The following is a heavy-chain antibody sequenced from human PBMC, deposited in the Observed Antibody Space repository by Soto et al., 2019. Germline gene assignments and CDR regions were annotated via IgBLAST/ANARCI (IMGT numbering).Heavy chain of an antibody. D-gene: IGHD4-17*01. CDR2: IYYTGNT. CDR1: GGSISSDY. CDR3: ARSTVPYYFDY. J-gene: IGHJ4*02. Sequence: QVQLQESGPGLVKPSETLSLTCTVSGGSISSDYWSWLRPPPGKGLEWIGYIYYTGNTNYNPSLKSRVTISVDTSKNQFSLKLSSVTAADTAVYYCARSTVPYYFDYWGQGTLVTVSS. V-gene: IGHV4-59*01.